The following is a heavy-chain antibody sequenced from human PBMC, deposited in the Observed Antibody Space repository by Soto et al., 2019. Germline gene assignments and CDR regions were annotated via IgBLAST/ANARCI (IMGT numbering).Heavy chain of an antibody. Sequence: SETLSLTCSVSGGSISSGYYYWSWIRQPPGKGLEWIGNIYYSGNTYYNPSLKSRLIISIDTSKNQFSLKVGSVTAADTAVYYCARVKSAITYYDSRRGMDVWGQGTTVTVSS. D-gene: IGHD3-3*01. J-gene: IGHJ6*02. V-gene: IGHV4-30-4*02. CDR2: IYYSGNT. CDR3: ARVKSAITYYDSRRGMDV. CDR1: GGSISSGYYY.